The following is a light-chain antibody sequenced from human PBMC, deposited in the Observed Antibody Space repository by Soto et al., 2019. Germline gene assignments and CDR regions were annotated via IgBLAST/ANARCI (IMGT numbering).Light chain of an antibody. V-gene: IGLV1-40*01. CDR2: ANS. CDR3: QSYDSTLSGSEV. Sequence: QSVLTQPPSVSGAPGQRVTMSCSGSSSNIGAGYDVHWYQHLAGTAPKLLIYANSNRPSGVPDRFSGPKSGTSASLAITGLQAEDEAEYYCQSYDSTLSGSEVFGTGTKV. J-gene: IGLJ1*01. CDR1: SSNIGAGYD.